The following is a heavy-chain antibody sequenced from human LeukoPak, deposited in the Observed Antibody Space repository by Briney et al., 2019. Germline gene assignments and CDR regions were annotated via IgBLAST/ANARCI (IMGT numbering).Heavy chain of an antibody. J-gene: IGHJ4*02. CDR1: GFTFSTYS. D-gene: IGHD3-22*01. CDR3: ARDHPYYDSSGYYYDY. Sequence: GGSLRLSCAASGFTFSTYSMNWVRQAPGKGLEWVSSISGSSIYIYYAYSVKGRFTISSDNAKNSLYLKMNSLRDEDTAVYYCARDHPYYDSSGYYYDYWGQGTLVTVSS. CDR2: ISGSSIYI. V-gene: IGHV3-21*01.